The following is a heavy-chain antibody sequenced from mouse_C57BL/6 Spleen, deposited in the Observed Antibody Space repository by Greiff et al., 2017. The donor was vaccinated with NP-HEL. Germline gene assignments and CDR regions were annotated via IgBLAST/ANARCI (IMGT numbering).Heavy chain of an antibody. V-gene: IGHV1-54*01. CDR3: ARSGTTVVATPLAY. D-gene: IGHD1-1*01. Sequence: QVQLKQSGAELVRPGTSVKVSCKASGYAFTNYLIEWVKQRPGQGLEWIGVINPGSGGTNYNEKFKGKATLTADKSSSTAYMQLSSLTSEDSAVYFCARSGTTVVATPLAYWGQGTLVTVSA. J-gene: IGHJ3*01. CDR2: INPGSGGT. CDR1: GYAFTNYL.